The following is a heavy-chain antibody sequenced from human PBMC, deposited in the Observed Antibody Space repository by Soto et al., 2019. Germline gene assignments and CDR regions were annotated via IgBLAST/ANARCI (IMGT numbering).Heavy chain of an antibody. CDR2: IIPIFGTA. CDR1: GGTFSSYA. Sequence: QVQLVQSGAEVKKPGSSVKVSCKASGGTFSSYAISWVRQAPGQGLEWMGGIIPIFGTANYAQKFQGRVTSTAAESSSTAYMELSSLRSEDTAVYYCATSGYYYDSSGYYPLRYFDLWGRGTLVTVSS. CDR3: ATSGYYYDSSGYYPLRYFDL. J-gene: IGHJ2*01. D-gene: IGHD3-22*01. V-gene: IGHV1-69*01.